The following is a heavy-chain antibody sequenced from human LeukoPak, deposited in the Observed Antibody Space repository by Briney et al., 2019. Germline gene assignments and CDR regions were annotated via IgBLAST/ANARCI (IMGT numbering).Heavy chain of an antibody. V-gene: IGHV4-31*03. Sequence: PSQTLSLTCTVSGGSISSGGYYWSWIRQHPGKGLEWIGYIYYSGSTYYNPSLKSRVTISVDTSKNQFSLKLSSVTAADTAVYYCARHDLQPRVAAAAEGHAFDIWGQGTMVTVSS. J-gene: IGHJ3*02. D-gene: IGHD6-13*01. CDR3: ARHDLQPRVAAAAEGHAFDI. CDR2: IYYSGST. CDR1: GGSISSGGYY.